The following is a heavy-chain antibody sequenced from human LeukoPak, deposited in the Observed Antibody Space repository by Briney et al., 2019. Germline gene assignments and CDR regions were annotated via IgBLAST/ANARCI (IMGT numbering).Heavy chain of an antibody. D-gene: IGHD6-6*01. Sequence: GGSLRVSCAASGFTFSDYWMHWVRQAPGKGMEWVAVISYDGSNKYYADSVKGRFTISRDNSKNTLYLQMNSLRAEDTAVYYCARDSTAGIAAPPWSSFDYWGQGTLVTVSS. CDR2: ISYDGSNK. CDR1: GFTFSDYW. CDR3: ARDSTAGIAAPPWSSFDY. J-gene: IGHJ4*02. V-gene: IGHV3-30-3*01.